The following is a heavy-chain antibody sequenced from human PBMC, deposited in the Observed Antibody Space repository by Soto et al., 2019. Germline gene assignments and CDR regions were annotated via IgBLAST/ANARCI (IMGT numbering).Heavy chain of an antibody. CDR2: IXXXXGXT. CDR3: ARDPHEYWTSYWFDP. CDR1: GYNFNIYG. V-gene: IGHV1-18*01. D-gene: IGHD3-3*01. J-gene: IGHJ5*02. Sequence: ASVKVSCKASGYNFNIYGINWLRQAPGQGLELMXWIXXXXGXTXYXXXXXXRVTMTTDASTSTAYMELRSLRSDDTDVYYCARDPHEYWTSYWFDPWGQGTLVTVS.